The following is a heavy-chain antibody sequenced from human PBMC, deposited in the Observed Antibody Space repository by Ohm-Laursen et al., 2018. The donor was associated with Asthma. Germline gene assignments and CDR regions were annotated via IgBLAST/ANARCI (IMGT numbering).Heavy chain of an antibody. CDR1: GFTFSNHW. CDR2: INQDGSIW. J-gene: IGHJ3*01. D-gene: IGHD2-21*01. V-gene: IGHV3-7*02. Sequence: SLRLSCSASGFTFSNHWMTWVRQAPGRGLEWVANINQDGSIWGYVDSVKGRFAISRDNAHNSLYLQMNSLRAEDTAVYYCARSNGRDCFDVWGQGTMVTVSS. CDR3: ARSNGRDCFDV.